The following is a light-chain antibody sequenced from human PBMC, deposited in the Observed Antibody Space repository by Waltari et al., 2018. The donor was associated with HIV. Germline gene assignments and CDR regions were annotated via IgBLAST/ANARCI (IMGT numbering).Light chain of an antibody. V-gene: IGLV1-47*01. CDR3: ATWDDRENGHGI. CDR1: GPNIGSNY. Sequence: QSVLTQPPSASGTHGQSVTISCSGSGPNIGSNYVYWYQQVPGTAPKLLIFRDRQRPAGVPDRFSASKSGTSAARAISGLRSEDEAHYYCATWDDRENGHGIFGGGTQLTVL. CDR2: RDR. J-gene: IGLJ7*01.